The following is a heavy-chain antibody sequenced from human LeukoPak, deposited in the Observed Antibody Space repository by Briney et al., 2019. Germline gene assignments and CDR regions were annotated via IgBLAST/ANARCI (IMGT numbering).Heavy chain of an antibody. CDR2: IYSSGSA. D-gene: IGHD4-23*01. V-gene: IGHV4-59*11. CDR3: ARVAVDYSGNILKYFFGS. J-gene: IGHJ4*02. CDR1: GGSINGHQ. Sequence: SETLSLTCTVSGGSINGHQWSWIRQPPGKALEWIGNIYSSGSANYNTSLKSRVIISVDTSKNQFSLKLSPVIAADTAIYFCARVAVDYSGNILKYFFGSWGQGTLVTVSS.